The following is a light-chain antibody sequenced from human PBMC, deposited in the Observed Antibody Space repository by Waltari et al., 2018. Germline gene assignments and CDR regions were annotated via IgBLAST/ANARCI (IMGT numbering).Light chain of an antibody. V-gene: IGKV3D-20*02. CDR1: ESVSQA. Sequence: ELALTQSQATLAVSVGERAPVSCRASESVSQALARYQQKPGEAPRHLIYAASTRATGIPDRFSGSGAGTDFSLTISRLEHDEFAVYYCRHYLRFPGTFGQGTTVEI. J-gene: IGKJ1*01. CDR3: RHYLRFPGT. CDR2: AAS.